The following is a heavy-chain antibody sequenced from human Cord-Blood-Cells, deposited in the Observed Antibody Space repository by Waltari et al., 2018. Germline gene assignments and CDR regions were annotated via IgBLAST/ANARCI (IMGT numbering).Heavy chain of an antibody. CDR1: GFTFSSLA. CDR2: ISRSGGRK. D-gene: IGHD6-19*01. V-gene: IGHV3-23*01. J-gene: IGHJ4*02. Sequence: EVPLLGSGGGVVQPWGSLRLSCAASGFTFSSLARTWGRQAPGKGLEWVSAISRSGGRKYYAGSVKGRFTISRDNSKNTLYLQMNSLRAEDTAVYYGAKDPAGTGPNDYWGQGTLVTVSS. CDR3: AKDPAGTGPNDY.